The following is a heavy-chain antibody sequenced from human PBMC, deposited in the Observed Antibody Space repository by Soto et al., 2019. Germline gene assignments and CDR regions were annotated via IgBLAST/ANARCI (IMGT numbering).Heavy chain of an antibody. V-gene: IGHV4-59*08. Sequence: QVQLQESGPGLVKPSETLSLTCTVSGGSISSYYWSWIRQPPGKGLEWIGYIYYSGSTNYNPPLKLRVSISVHPSKNQFSLQLSSVTAADTAVYYCARCSSSWYGNRTDNNWFDPCGQGTLVTVSS. CDR2: IYYSGST. CDR3: ARCSSSWYGNRTDNNWFDP. J-gene: IGHJ5*02. CDR1: GGSISSYY. D-gene: IGHD6-13*01.